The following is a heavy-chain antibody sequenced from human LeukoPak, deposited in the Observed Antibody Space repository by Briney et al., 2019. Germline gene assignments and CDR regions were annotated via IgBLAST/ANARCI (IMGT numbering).Heavy chain of an antibody. D-gene: IGHD2-15*01. V-gene: IGHV4-61*02. CDR2: LSASGTT. J-gene: IGHJ3*02. CDR1: GGSISSGSYY. Sequence: SETLPLTCTVSGGSISSGSYYWSWIRQPAGKGLEWVGRLSASGTTNYNPSLRSRVTIAVDTSNNQLSLRVSSVTAADTAVYYCARGSSGYCSAASCFRPEDAFGIWGQGTVVTVS. CDR3: ARGSSGYCSAASCFRPEDAFGI.